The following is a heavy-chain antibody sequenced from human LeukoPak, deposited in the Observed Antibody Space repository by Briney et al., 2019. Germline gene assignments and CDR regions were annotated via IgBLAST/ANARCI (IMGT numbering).Heavy chain of an antibody. Sequence: SETLSLTCTVSGGSTSSYFWSWIRQPAGKGLEWIGRIYASGSANYNPSPNSRVTMSVDTSKNQFSLKLNSVTAADTAVYYCARGKVMTASYTFDIWGQGTMVTVSS. J-gene: IGHJ3*02. CDR1: GGSTSSYF. D-gene: IGHD2-21*02. CDR3: ARGKVMTASYTFDI. V-gene: IGHV4-4*07. CDR2: IYASGSA.